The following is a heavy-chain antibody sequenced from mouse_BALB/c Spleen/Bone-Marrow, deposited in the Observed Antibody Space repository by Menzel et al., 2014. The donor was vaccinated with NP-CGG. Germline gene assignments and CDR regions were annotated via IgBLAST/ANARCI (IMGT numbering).Heavy chain of an antibody. Sequence: EVKLVESGGGLVQPGGSLKLSCVASGFDFSRYWMSWVRQAPGKGLEWIGEINPDSSTINYTPSLKDKFIISRDNAKNQVYMQMSKVRSEDTALYYCGLLGYYGYRDVWGAGTTVTISS. V-gene: IGHV4-1*02. D-gene: IGHD2-3*01. CDR2: INPDSSTI. CDR3: GLLGYYGYRDV. CDR1: GFDFSRYW. J-gene: IGHJ1*01.